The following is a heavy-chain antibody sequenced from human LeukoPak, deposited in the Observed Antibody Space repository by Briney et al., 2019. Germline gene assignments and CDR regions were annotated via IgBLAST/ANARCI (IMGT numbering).Heavy chain of an antibody. CDR3: AKDRGLYWYFDL. CDR2: ISGSGGST. Sequence: PGGSPRPSCAASGFTFSSYAASWVRQAPGKGLEWVLSISGSGGSTYYADSVKGRFTISRDNSKNTLYLQMNSLRAEDTAVYYCAKDRGLYWYFDLWGRGTLVTVSS. J-gene: IGHJ2*01. D-gene: IGHD3-10*01. CDR1: GFTFSSYA. V-gene: IGHV3-23*01.